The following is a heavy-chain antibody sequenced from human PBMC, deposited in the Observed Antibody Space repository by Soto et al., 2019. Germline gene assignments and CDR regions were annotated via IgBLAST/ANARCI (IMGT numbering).Heavy chain of an antibody. CDR2: IYYSGST. CDR3: ARQRGGVGATYWYFDL. V-gene: IGHV4-31*03. J-gene: IGHJ2*01. Sequence: QVQLQESGPGLVKPSQTLSLTCTVSGGSISSGGYYWSWIRQHPGKGLEWIGYIYYSGSTYYNPSLKSRVTISVDTSKNQFSLKLSSVTAADTAVYYCARQRGGVGATYWYFDLWGRGTLVTVSS. D-gene: IGHD1-26*01. CDR1: GGSISSGGYY.